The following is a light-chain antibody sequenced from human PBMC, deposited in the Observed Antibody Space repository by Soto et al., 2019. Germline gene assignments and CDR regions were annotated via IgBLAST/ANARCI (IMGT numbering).Light chain of an antibody. J-gene: IGKJ1*01. V-gene: IGKV1-39*01. CDR3: QQTDSFPRT. CDR1: QSIGGF. CDR2: AAS. Sequence: DIQMTQSPSSLSVSVGDRVTTTWLASQSIGGFLNWYQQKLGKAPKLLIYAASSLQTGVPSRFSGSRSGTDFALTISSLQRDDFATYYCQQTDSFPRTFGQGTKVDIK.